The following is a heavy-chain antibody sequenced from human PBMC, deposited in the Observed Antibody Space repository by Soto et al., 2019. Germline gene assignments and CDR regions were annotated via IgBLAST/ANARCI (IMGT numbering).Heavy chain of an antibody. Sequence: EVQLVESGGGLVQPGGSLRLSCAASGFTVSSNYMSWVRQAPGKGLEWVSVIYSGGSTYYADSVKGRFTISRDNSKNTLYLQMNGLRAEDTAVYYCARARPALRFLGWFDPWGQGTLVTVSS. CDR2: IYSGGST. CDR1: GFTVSSNY. D-gene: IGHD3-3*01. CDR3: ARARPALRFLGWFDP. V-gene: IGHV3-66*01. J-gene: IGHJ5*02.